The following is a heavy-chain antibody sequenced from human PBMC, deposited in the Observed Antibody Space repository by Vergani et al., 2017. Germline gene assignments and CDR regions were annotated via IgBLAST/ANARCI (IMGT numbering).Heavy chain of an antibody. CDR1: GFTFNQSG. Sequence: QVQMVESGGGVVQPGRSLRLSCAASGFTFNQSGMPWVRQAPGKGLELVAVKWYDGHNKQYADSVKGRFTISRDNSKSTMYLQMNILRDEDTGVYYCARDLRLLYNRFDPWCQGTLVTVAS. J-gene: IGHJ5*02. D-gene: IGHD1-14*01. CDR3: ARDLRLLYNRFDP. CDR2: KWYDGHNK. V-gene: IGHV3-33*01.